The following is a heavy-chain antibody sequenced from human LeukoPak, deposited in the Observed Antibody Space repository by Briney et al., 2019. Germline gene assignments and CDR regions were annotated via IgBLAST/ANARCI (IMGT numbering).Heavy chain of an antibody. CDR2: IYYSGGI. CDR1: GYSISTSNY. Sequence: SDTLSLTCSVSGYSISTSNYWAWIRQPPGRGLEWIGHIYYSGGIYYNPSLKSRVTMSVDTSRNQFSLKLSSVTAVDTAVYYCATRREVIAAADYYYYGMDVWGQGTTVTVSS. CDR3: ATRREVIAAADYYYYGMDV. V-gene: IGHV4-28*05. D-gene: IGHD6-13*01. J-gene: IGHJ6*02.